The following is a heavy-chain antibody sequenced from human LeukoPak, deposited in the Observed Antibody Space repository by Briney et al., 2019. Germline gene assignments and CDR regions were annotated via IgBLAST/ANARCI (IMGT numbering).Heavy chain of an antibody. CDR3: ERSSQGAFDI. Sequence: GGSLRLSCAASGFTFSSFTMKWVRQAPGKGLEWVANIKQDGSEIYYVDSVKGRFTISRDNAKNSLYLQMNSLRPEDTAVYYCERSSQGAFDIWGQGTMVTVSS. CDR2: IKQDGSEI. V-gene: IGHV3-7*02. CDR1: GFTFSSFT. J-gene: IGHJ3*02. D-gene: IGHD2-15*01.